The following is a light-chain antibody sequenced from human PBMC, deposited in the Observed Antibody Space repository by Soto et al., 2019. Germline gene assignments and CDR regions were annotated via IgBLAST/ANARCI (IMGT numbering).Light chain of an antibody. CDR2: GES. J-gene: IGKJ1*01. CDR1: QSVSSN. CDR3: QQYGSSPRT. Sequence: EIVRTQSPATLSVSPGERATLSCRASQSVSSNLAWHQQKPGQAPRLLIYGESARATGIPARFSGSGSGTEFTLTISSLQSEDFAVYFCQQYGSSPRTVGQGTQVDIK. V-gene: IGKV3-15*01.